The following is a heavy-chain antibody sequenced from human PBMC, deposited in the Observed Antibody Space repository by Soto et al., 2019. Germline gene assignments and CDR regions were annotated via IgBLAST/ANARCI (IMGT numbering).Heavy chain of an antibody. CDR1: GGSISNSRYY. Sequence: SETLSLTCTVSGGSISNSRYYWAWIRQPPGKGLEWIGSIYHTGNTYYNPSLRSRVTISVDTSKNQFSLNLSSVTAADTAVYYCARQRRDFDYWGQGSLVTVSS. J-gene: IGHJ4*02. V-gene: IGHV4-39*01. CDR2: IYHTGNT. CDR3: ARQRRDFDY.